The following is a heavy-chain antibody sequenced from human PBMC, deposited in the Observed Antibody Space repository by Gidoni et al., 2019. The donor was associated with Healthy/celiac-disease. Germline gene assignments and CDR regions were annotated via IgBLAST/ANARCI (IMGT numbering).Heavy chain of an antibody. CDR1: GFTFSSYW. Sequence: EVQLVESGGGLVQPGGSLRLSCAASGFTFSSYWMSWVRQAPGKGLEWVANIKQDGSEKCYVDSVKCRFTISRDNAKNSLYLQMNSLRAEDTAVYYCARDYQTTVTTFDYYYYYYMDVWGKGTTVTVSS. CDR3: ARDYQTTVTTFDYYYYYYMDV. D-gene: IGHD4-17*01. CDR2: IKQDGSEK. J-gene: IGHJ6*03. V-gene: IGHV3-7*04.